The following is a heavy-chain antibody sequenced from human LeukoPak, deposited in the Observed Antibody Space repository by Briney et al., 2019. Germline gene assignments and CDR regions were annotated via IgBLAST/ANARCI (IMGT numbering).Heavy chain of an antibody. CDR1: GFTFSGYW. V-gene: IGHV3-7*01. CDR3: AELGITMIGGV. D-gene: IGHD3-10*02. Sequence: GGSLRLSCAASGFTFSGYWMTWVRQAPGKGLEWVATIKQDGSEEYYLDSLKGRFTISRDNAKNSLYLQMNSLRAEDTAVYYCAELGITMIGGVWGKGTTVTISS. J-gene: IGHJ6*04. CDR2: IKQDGSEE.